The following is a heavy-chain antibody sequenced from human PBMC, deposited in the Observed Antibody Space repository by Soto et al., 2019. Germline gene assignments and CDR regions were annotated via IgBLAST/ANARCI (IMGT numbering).Heavy chain of an antibody. CDR1: GYTFTSYY. V-gene: IGHV1-46*03. CDR2: INPSGGST. Sequence: QVQLVQSGAEVKKPGASVKVSCKASGYTFTSYYMHWVRQAPGQGLEWMGIINPSGGSTSYAQKFQGRVTMTRDTSTSTVSMELSSLRSEDTAVYYCARVVAATRGDNWFDPWGQGTLVTVSS. D-gene: IGHD2-15*01. CDR3: ARVVAATRGDNWFDP. J-gene: IGHJ5*02.